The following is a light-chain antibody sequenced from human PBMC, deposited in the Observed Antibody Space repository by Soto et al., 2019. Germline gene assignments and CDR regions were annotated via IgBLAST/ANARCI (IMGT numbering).Light chain of an antibody. J-gene: IGKJ4*01. CDR2: WAS. CDR3: QQYYGSPT. Sequence: DIVMTQSPDSLAVSLGVRATINCKSSQSVLYSSDNKNYLAWYQQKPGQPPKLLFYWASTRESGVPDRFSGSGSGTDFTLTISSPQAEDVAVYYCQQYYGSPTFGGGTKVEIK. CDR1: QSVLYSSDNKNY. V-gene: IGKV4-1*01.